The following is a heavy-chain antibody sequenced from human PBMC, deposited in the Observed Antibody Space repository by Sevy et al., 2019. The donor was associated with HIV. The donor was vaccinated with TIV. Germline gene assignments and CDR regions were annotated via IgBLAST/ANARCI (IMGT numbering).Heavy chain of an antibody. Sequence: TLSLTCTVSGGSISSYYWSWIRQPPGKGLEWIGYIYYSGSTNYNPSLKSRVTISVDTSKNQFSLKLSSVTAADTAVYYCAREIAVAGTAFDIWGQWTMVTVSS. CDR1: GGSISSYY. J-gene: IGHJ3*02. CDR3: AREIAVAGTAFDI. CDR2: IYYSGST. D-gene: IGHD6-19*01. V-gene: IGHV4-59*01.